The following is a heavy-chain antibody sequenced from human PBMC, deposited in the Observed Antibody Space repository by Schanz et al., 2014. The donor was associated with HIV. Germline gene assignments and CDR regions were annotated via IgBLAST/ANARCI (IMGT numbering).Heavy chain of an antibody. CDR3: ARVKYCSGTSCPWSWYFDL. V-gene: IGHV3-30*03. CDR1: GFTFSSYG. CDR2: ISYDGSNK. J-gene: IGHJ2*01. D-gene: IGHD2-2*01. Sequence: QVQLVESGGGVVQPGRSLRLSCAASGFTFSSYGMHWVRQAPGKGLEWVAVISYDGSNKYYADSVKGRFTISRENAKNSLYLQMNSLRAGDTAVYYCARVKYCSGTSCPWSWYFDLWGRGTLVTVSS.